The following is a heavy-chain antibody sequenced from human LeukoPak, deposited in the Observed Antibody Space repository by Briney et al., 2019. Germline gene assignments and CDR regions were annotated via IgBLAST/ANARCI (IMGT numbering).Heavy chain of an antibody. D-gene: IGHD6-13*01. Sequence: SETLSLTCAVSGGSISSSNWWCWVRQPPGKGLEWIGEIYHSGSTNYNPSLKSRVIISVDKSKNQFSLKLSSVTAADTAVYYCASLPQYSSSYKIDYWGQGTLVTVSS. V-gene: IGHV4-4*02. CDR1: GGSISSSNW. J-gene: IGHJ4*02. CDR2: IYHSGST. CDR3: ASLPQYSSSYKIDY.